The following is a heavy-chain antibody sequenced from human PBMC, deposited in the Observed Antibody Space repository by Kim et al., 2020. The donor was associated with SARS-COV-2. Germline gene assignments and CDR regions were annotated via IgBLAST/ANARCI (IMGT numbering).Heavy chain of an antibody. CDR1: GFTFSSYV. V-gene: IGHV3-23*01. CDR3: AKGSNWGYGYYFDY. J-gene: IGHJ4*02. CDR2: ITSDTNT. Sequence: GGSLRLSCAASGFTFSSYVMGWVRLDPGKGLEWVSPITSDTNTYYADSVKGRFTISRDNSKNTVYLQMNSLSGEDTALYYCAKGSNWGYGYYFDYWGQGTPVTVSS. D-gene: IGHD7-27*01.